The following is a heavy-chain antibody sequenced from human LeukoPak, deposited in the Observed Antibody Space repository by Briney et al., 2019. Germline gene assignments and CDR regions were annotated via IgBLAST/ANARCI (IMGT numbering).Heavy chain of an antibody. D-gene: IGHD5-24*01. J-gene: IGHJ4*02. CDR3: ARGAGYNYPYYFDY. CDR2: IYGGGNI. CDR1: GFTVSSNY. V-gene: IGHV3-53*01. Sequence: GGSLRLSCAASGFTVSSNYMNWVRQAPGKGLEWVSVIYGGGNIYYADSVKGRFTISRDNSRNTLYLQMNSLRAEDTAVYYCARGAGYNYPYYFDYWGQGTLVTVSS.